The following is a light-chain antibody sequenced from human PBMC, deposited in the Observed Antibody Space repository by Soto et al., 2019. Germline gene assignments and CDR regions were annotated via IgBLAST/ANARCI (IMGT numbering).Light chain of an antibody. V-gene: IGLV2-8*01. CDR1: SSDVGGYNY. CDR3: SSYAGSNKRV. CDR2: EVS. J-gene: IGLJ1*01. Sequence: QSALTQPPSASGSPGQSVTISCTGTSSDVGGYNYVSWYQQHPGKAPKLMIYEVSKRPSGVPDRFSGCKSGNTASLTVSGLQAEDEADYYCSSYAGSNKRVFGTGTKLTVL.